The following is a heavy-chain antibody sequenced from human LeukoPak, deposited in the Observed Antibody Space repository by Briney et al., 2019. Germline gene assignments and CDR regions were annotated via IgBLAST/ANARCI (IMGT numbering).Heavy chain of an antibody. D-gene: IGHD3-3*01. CDR1: GGSISSYY. J-gene: IGHJ4*02. CDR3: ARHYHDLGVFDY. Sequence: SETLSLTCTVSGGSISSYYWSWIRQPPGKGLEWIGYIYYSGSTNYNPSLKSRVTISVDTSKNQFSLKLSSATAADTAVYYCARHYHDLGVFDYWGQGTLVTVSS. V-gene: IGHV4-59*08. CDR2: IYYSGST.